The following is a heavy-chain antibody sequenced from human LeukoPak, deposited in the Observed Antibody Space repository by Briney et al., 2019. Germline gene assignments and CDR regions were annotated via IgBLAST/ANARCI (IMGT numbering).Heavy chain of an antibody. D-gene: IGHD2-2*01. V-gene: IGHV4-61*02. Sequence: SETLSLTCTVSGGSISSGSYYWSWIRQPAGKRLEWSGRIYTSWSTNYNPSLESRVSISIDTSKNQFSLKLSSVTAADTAVYYCARGVGSSSRVRYSYMDVWGKGTTVTVSS. CDR2: IYTSWST. CDR1: GGSISSGSYY. CDR3: ARGVGSSSRVRYSYMDV. J-gene: IGHJ6*03.